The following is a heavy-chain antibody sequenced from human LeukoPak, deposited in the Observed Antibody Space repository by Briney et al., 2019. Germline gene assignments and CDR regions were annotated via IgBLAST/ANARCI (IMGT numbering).Heavy chain of an antibody. V-gene: IGHV4-59*01. CDR3: AREHCSGGSCYSIYYYYYMDV. CDR2: IYYRGST. J-gene: IGHJ6*03. Sequence: SETLSLTCTVSGGSMSSYYWNWIRQPPGKGLEWIGYIYYRGSTNYNPSLKSRVTISVDTSKNQFSLKLSSVTAADTAVYYCAREHCSGGSCYSIYYYYYMDVWGKGTTVTVSS. CDR1: GGSMSSYY. D-gene: IGHD2-15*01.